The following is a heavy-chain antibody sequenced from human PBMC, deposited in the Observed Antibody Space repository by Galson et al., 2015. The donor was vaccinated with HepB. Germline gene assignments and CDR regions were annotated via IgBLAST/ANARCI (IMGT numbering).Heavy chain of an antibody. CDR2: ISSSSSYI. D-gene: IGHD3-10*01. CDR1: GFTFSSYS. CDR3: ARAPSGSYYRIYYYYYGMDV. J-gene: IGHJ6*02. Sequence: SLRLSCAASGFTFSSYSMNWVRQAPGKGLEWVSSISSSSSYIYYADSVKGRFTISRDNAKNSLYLQMNSLRAEDTAVYYCARAPSGSYYRIYYYYYGMDVWGQGTTVTVS. V-gene: IGHV3-21*01.